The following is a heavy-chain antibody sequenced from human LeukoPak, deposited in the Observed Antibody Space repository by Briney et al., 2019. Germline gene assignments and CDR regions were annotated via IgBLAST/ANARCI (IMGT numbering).Heavy chain of an antibody. CDR1: GFTFSNYE. J-gene: IGHJ4*02. Sequence: GGSLTLSCAASGFTFSNYEMYWVRQGPGKGPVLVSLSKSDGSSTRFADSVQGRFTISRDNGKNTLYLQMNSLRAEDTAVYYCARGGDSSNWYPGYFDYWGQGALVTVSS. D-gene: IGHD6-13*01. V-gene: IGHV3-74*01. CDR2: SKSDGSST. CDR3: ARGGDSSNWYPGYFDY.